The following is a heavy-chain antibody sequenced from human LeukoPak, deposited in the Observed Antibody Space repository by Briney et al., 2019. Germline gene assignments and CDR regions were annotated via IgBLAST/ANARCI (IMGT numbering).Heavy chain of an antibody. Sequence: PGGSLRLSCAASGFTFSSYLMNWVRQAPGKGLEWVSSISSSSSFIFYADSVKGRFTISRDNYKNSLYLQMNSLRAEDSAVYYCARDQLNYYDSSGSDYWGQGTLVTVSS. J-gene: IGHJ4*02. D-gene: IGHD3-22*01. CDR1: GFTFSSYL. V-gene: IGHV3-21*06. CDR3: ARDQLNYYDSSGSDY. CDR2: ISSSSSFI.